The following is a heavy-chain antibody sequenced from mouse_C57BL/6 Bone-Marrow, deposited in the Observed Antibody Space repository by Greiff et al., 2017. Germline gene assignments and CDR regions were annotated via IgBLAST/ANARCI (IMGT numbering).Heavy chain of an antibody. Sequence: QVQLQQPGAELVMPGASVKLSCKASGYTFTSYWMHWVKQRPGQGLEWIGEIDPSDSYTNYNQKFKGKSTLTVDKSSSPAYMQLSSLTSEDSAVYDCARESSGYAMDYWGQGTSVTVSS. CDR3: ARESSGYAMDY. CDR1: GYTFTSYW. D-gene: IGHD3-2*02. CDR2: IDPSDSYT. J-gene: IGHJ4*01. V-gene: IGHV1-69*01.